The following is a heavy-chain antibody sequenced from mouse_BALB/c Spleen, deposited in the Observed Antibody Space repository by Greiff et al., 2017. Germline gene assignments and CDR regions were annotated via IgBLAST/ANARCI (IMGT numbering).Heavy chain of an antibody. CDR2: INPDSSTI. CDR3: ARHGYYAMDY. Sequence: EVQLVESGGGLVQPGGSLKLSCAASGFDFSRYWMSWVRQAPGKGLEWIGEINPDSSTINYTPFLKDKFIISRDNAKNTLYLQMSKVRSEDTALYYCARHGYYAMDYWGQGTSVTVSS. V-gene: IGHV4-1*02. J-gene: IGHJ4*01. CDR1: GFDFSRYW.